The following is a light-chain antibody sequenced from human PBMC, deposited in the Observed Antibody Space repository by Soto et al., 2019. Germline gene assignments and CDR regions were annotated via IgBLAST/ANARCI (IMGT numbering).Light chain of an antibody. V-gene: IGKV3-11*01. CDR1: QSVSSY. Sequence: EIVLTQSPATLALSPGERATLSCRASQSVSSYLAWFQQKPGQAPRLLIYGASNRATGIPARFSGSGSGTDFTLTISSLEPEDFALYYCQQRSNWPLTFGGGTKVEIK. CDR2: GAS. CDR3: QQRSNWPLT. J-gene: IGKJ4*01.